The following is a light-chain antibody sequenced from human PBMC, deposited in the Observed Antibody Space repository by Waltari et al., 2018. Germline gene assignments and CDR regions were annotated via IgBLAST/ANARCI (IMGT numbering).Light chain of an antibody. CDR1: QTVITY. CDR3: QQRYYWPPWT. J-gene: IGKJ1*01. Sequence: EIVLTQSPATLSLSPGERATLSCRASQTVITYLAWYQQKPGQAPRLLISDASNRVPGIPARFSGSGPGTDFTLTISSLEPEDFAVYYCQQRYYWPPWTFGQGTKVELK. CDR2: DAS. V-gene: IGKV3-11*01.